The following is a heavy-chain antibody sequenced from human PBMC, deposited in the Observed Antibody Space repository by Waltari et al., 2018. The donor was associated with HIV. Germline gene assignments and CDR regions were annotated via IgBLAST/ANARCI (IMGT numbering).Heavy chain of an antibody. Sequence: QVQLQQWGAGLLKPSETLSLTCAVYGGSFSNFYWSWIRQPPGKGLAWIGEINRSGSTNYNPSLKSRVTISVDTSKNQFSLNLSSVTAADTAVYYCARRGHMDVWGQGTTVTVSS. CDR2: INRSGST. J-gene: IGHJ6*02. V-gene: IGHV4-34*01. D-gene: IGHD3-10*01. CDR3: ARRGHMDV. CDR1: GGSFSNFY.